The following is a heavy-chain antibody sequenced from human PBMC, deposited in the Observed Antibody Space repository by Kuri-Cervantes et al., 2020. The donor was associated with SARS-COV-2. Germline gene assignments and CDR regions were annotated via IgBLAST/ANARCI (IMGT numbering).Heavy chain of an antibody. V-gene: IGHV3-15*01. D-gene: IGHD3-3*01. J-gene: IGHJ6*03. CDR3: TTALDYDFWSGSTPGYYYYMDV. CDR2: IKSKTDGGTT. Sequence: GGSLRLSCAASGFTFSNAWMSWVRQAPGKGLEWVGRIKSKTDGGTTDYAAPVKGRFTISRDDSKSTLYLQMNSLKTEDTAVYYCTTALDYDFWSGSTPGYYYYMDVWGKGTTVTVSS. CDR1: GFTFSNAW.